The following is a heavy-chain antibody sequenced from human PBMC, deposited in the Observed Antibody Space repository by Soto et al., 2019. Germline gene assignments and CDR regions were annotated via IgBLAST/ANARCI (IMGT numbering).Heavy chain of an antibody. J-gene: IGHJ3*01. D-gene: IGHD2-2*01. CDR2: IDPSDSYS. Sequence: EVQLVQSGAEVKKPGESLKISCKGSGYNFNTFWISWLRQMPGKGLEWMGRIDPSDSYSDYSPSFKGHVSISSDKSVTTAYLTWSSLKASDTAIYYCARLDGASPDALDFWGQGPMVTVSS. V-gene: IGHV5-10-1*03. CDR1: GYNFNTFW. CDR3: ARLDGASPDALDF.